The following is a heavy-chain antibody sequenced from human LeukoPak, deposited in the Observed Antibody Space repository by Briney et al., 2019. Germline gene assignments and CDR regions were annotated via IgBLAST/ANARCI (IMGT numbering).Heavy chain of an antibody. CDR3: AGSYNWIDDRDY. CDR1: IDSISSYY. Sequence: PSETLSLTCTVSIDSISSYYWSWIRQPPGKGLEGVGYIFYSGSTNYNPSLKSRVTISVDTSKNQLSLKLNSVTAADTAVYYCAGSYNWIDDRDYWGPGTLVTVSS. CDR2: IFYSGST. V-gene: IGHV4-59*01. D-gene: IGHD1-1*01. J-gene: IGHJ4*02.